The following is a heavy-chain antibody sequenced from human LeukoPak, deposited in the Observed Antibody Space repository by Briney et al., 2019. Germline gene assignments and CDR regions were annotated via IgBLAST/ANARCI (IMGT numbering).Heavy chain of an antibody. CDR3: AKDKDSSGHFDY. CDR1: GFTFDDYA. D-gene: IGHD6-19*01. CDR2: ISGDGGST. Sequence: GGSLRLSCAASGFTFDDYAVHWVRQAPGKGLEWVSLISGDGGSTYYADSVKGRFTISRDNSKNSLYLQMNSLRTEDTALYYCAKDKDSSGHFDYWGQGTLVTVSS. J-gene: IGHJ4*02. V-gene: IGHV3-43*02.